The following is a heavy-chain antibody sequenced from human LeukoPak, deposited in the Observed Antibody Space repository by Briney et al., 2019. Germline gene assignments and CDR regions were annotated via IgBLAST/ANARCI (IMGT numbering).Heavy chain of an antibody. CDR2: IYYSGST. CDR3: ARPNLDAFDI. V-gene: IGHV4-31*03. Sequence: SETLSLTCTVSGGSISSGGYYWSWIRQHPGKGLEWIGYIYYSGSTYYNPSLKSRVTISVDTSKNQFSLKLSSVTAADTAVYYCARPNLDAFDIWGQGTMVTVSS. CDR1: GGSISSGGYY. J-gene: IGHJ3*02.